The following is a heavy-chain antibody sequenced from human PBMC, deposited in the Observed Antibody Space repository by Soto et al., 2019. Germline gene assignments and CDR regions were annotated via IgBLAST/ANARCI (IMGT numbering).Heavy chain of an antibody. Sequence: QLQLRESGPGLVKPSETLSLTCTVSGGSISSSSYYWGWIRQPPGKGLEWIGSIYYSGSTYYNPSLKSRVTISVDTSKNQFSLKLSSVTAADTAVYYCAISPGYCSGGSCYIDYWGQGTLVTVSS. D-gene: IGHD2-15*01. J-gene: IGHJ4*02. CDR2: IYYSGST. V-gene: IGHV4-39*01. CDR1: GGSISSSSYY. CDR3: AISPGYCSGGSCYIDY.